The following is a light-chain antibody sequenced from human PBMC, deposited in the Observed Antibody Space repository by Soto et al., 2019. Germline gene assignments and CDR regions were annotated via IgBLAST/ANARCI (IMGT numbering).Light chain of an antibody. CDR3: SSYTSDSSYV. Sequence: LTQPASVSGSPGQSITISCTGTSSDVGLYDYVSWYQQHPGKAPQLMIYAVSNRPSGVSNRFSASKSGNTASLFISGLQAEDEADYYCSSYTSDSSYVFGSGTKVT. CDR2: AVS. CDR1: SSDVGLYDY. J-gene: IGLJ1*01. V-gene: IGLV2-14*01.